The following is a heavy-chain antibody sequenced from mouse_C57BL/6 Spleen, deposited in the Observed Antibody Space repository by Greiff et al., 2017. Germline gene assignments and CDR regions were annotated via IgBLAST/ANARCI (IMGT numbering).Heavy chain of an antibody. CDR1: GYTFTSYW. CDR2: IDPNSGGT. D-gene: IGHD2-4*01. CDR3: APLYYDYDWYFDV. J-gene: IGHJ1*03. Sequence: QVQLQPGAELVKPGASVKLSCKASGYTFTSYWMHWVKQRPGRGLEWIGRIDPNSGGTKYNEKFKSKATLTVDKPSSTAYMQLSSLTSEDSAVYYCAPLYYDYDWYFDVWGTGTTVTVSS. V-gene: IGHV1-62-3*01.